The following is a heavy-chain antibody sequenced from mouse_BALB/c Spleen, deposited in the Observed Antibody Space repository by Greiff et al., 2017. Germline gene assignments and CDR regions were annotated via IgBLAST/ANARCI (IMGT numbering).Heavy chain of an antibody. CDR1: GFTFSSYA. CDR2: ISSGGST. V-gene: IGHV5-6-5*01. D-gene: IGHD2-3*01. CDR3: AREGYDGYYVGVFAY. J-gene: IGHJ3*01. Sequence: EVNVVESGGGLVKPGGSLKLSCAASGFTFSSYAMSWVRQTPEKRLEWVASISSGGSTYYPDSVKGRFTISRDNARNILYLQMSSLRSEDTAMYYCAREGYDGYYVGVFAYWGQGTLVTVSA.